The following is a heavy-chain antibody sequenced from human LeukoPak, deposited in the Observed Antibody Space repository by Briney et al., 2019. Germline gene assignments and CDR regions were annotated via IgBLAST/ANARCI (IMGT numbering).Heavy chain of an antibody. CDR1: GFTFSDYY. CDR3: ARFSGTYYGYFDY. V-gene: IGHV3-11*04. Sequence: GGSLRLSCAASGFTFSDYYMSWIRQAPGKGLEWVSYISSSGGSTYYADSVKGRFTISRDNAKNSLYLQMNSLRAKDTAVYYCARFSGTYYGYFDYWGQGTLVTVSS. J-gene: IGHJ4*02. D-gene: IGHD1-26*01. CDR2: ISSSGGST.